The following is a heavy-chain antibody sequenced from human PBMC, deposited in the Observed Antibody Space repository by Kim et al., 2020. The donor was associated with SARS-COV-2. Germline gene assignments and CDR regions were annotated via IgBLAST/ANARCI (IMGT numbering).Heavy chain of an antibody. J-gene: IGHJ5*01. Sequence: GGSLRLSCTASGFTFGDYAMTWVRQAPGKGLECVGFIRGKTYDGTTEYAASGKVRFTIASYDYNSVPYLHINNLKSKDTSFYYCTGTRTNDGYNSCG. CDR2: IRGKTYDGTT. CDR1: GFTFGDYA. CDR3: TGTRTNDGYNS. V-gene: IGHV3-49*04. D-gene: IGHD1-1*01.